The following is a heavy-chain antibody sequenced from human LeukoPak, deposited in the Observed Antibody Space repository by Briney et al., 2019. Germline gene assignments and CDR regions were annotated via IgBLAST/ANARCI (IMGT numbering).Heavy chain of an antibody. V-gene: IGHV4-30-4*01. CDR1: GGSISSGDYY. D-gene: IGHD6-19*01. CDR2: IYYSGST. CDR3: ARDRGSSGEFQH. Sequence: PSETLSLTCTVSGGSISSGDYYWSWIRQPPGKGLEWIGYIYYSGSTYYNPSLKSRVTISVDTSKNQFSLKLSSVTAADTAVYYCARDRGSSGEFQHWGQGTLVTVSS. J-gene: IGHJ1*01.